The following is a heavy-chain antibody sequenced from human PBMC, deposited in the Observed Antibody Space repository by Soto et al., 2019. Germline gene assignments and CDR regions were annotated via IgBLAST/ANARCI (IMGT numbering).Heavy chain of an antibody. CDR3: AKGDNLGPKTGYSFDP. J-gene: IGHJ5*02. Sequence: SQTLSLTCAISGDSVSSNTASWNWIRQSPSRGLEWLGRTYFRSKWYNDYAVSVKSRIIINPDTSNNKFSLPLNSVTPEDTAVYFCAKGDNLGPKTGYSFDPWGQGIMVTVSS. D-gene: IGHD2-15*01. CDR2: TYFRSKWYN. CDR1: GDSVSSNTAS. V-gene: IGHV6-1*01.